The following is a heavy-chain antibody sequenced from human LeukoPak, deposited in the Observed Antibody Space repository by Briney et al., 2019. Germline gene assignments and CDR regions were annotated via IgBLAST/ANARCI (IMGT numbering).Heavy chain of an antibody. J-gene: IGHJ4*02. CDR1: GGSISSSSYY. D-gene: IGHD5-24*01. CDR2: IYYSGST. V-gene: IGHV4-39*01. Sequence: PSETLSLTCTVSGGSISSSSYYWGWIRQPPGKGQEWIGSIYYSGSTYYNPSLKSRVTISVDTSKNQFSLKLSSVTAADTAVYYCARHRSGWLQSSFDYWGQGTLVTVSS. CDR3: ARHRSGWLQSSFDY.